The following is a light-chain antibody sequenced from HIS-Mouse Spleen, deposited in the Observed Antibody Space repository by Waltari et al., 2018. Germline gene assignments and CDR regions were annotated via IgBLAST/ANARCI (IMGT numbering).Light chain of an antibody. V-gene: IGLV1-44*01. J-gene: IGLJ2*01. CDR2: SNN. Sequence: QSVLTQPPSASGTPGQRVTSSCSGSSSNLGSNTGNWYQQPPGTAPKLLIYSNNQRPSGVPDRFSGSKSGTSASLAISGLQSEDEADYYCAAWDDSLNGVVFGGGTKLTVL. CDR3: AAWDDSLNGVV. CDR1: SSNLGSNT.